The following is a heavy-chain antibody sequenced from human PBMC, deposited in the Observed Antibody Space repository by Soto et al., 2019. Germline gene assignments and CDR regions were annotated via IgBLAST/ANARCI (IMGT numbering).Heavy chain of an antibody. Sequence: QVQLQESGPGLVKPSETLSLTCTVSGGSISSYYWSWIRQPPGKGLEWIGYLYYSGSTNYNPSLKSRVPISVDTSKNQFSLKLSSVTAADTDVYYCARGRWQQSGYWGQGTLVTVSS. CDR2: LYYSGST. D-gene: IGHD3-10*01. CDR1: GGSISSYY. CDR3: ARGRWQQSGY. V-gene: IGHV4-59*01. J-gene: IGHJ4*02.